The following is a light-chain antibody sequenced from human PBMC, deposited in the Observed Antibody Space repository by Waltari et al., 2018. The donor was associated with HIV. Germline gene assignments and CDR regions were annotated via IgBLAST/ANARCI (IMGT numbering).Light chain of an antibody. CDR3: QPYGSAPYT. CDR2: GAS. V-gene: IGKV3-20*01. CDR1: QSVSSAY. Sequence: EIVLTQSPGTLSLSPGERATLSCRARQSVSSAYLAGYQQKPGQAPRLLSYGASSRATGIPDTFAGSGSGTDFTLTISRLDPEDFAVYYCQPYGSAPYTFGQGTNLEIK. J-gene: IGKJ2*01.